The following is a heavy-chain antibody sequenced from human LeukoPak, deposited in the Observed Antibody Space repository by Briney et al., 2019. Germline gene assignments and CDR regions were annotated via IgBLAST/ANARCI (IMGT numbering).Heavy chain of an antibody. J-gene: IGHJ6*02. CDR1: GCTFSCYS. CDR3: ARWSVAGIYYYYYGMDV. Sequence: GGSLRLSCAASGCTFSCYSMNWVRQAPGKGLEWVSSISSSSSYIYYADSVKGRFTISRDNAKNSLYLQMNSLRADDTAVYYCARWSVAGIYYYYYGMDVWGQGTTVTVSS. CDR2: ISSSSSYI. D-gene: IGHD6-19*01. V-gene: IGHV3-21*01.